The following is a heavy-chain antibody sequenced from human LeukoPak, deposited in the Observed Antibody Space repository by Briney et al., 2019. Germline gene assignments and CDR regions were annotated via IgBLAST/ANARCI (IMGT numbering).Heavy chain of an antibody. V-gene: IGHV4-59*01. CDR2: IYYSGST. CDR1: GGSISTYY. CDR3: ATARIKLPSSPFDY. D-gene: IGHD2-15*01. Sequence: SETLSLTCTVSGGSISTYYWSWIRQPPGKGLEWIGYIYYSGSTSYNPSLKSRVTMSVDTSENQVSLKLTSVTAADTAVYYCATARIKLPSSPFDYWGQGAWSPSPQ. J-gene: IGHJ4*02.